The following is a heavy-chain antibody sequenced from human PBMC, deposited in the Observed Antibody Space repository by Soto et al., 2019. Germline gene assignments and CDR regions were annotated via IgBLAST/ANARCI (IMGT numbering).Heavy chain of an antibody. J-gene: IGHJ4*02. V-gene: IGHV4-38-2*02. D-gene: IGHD5-12*01. Sequence: SETLSLTCAVSGDSISRGYHWAWIRQSPMKGLEWIASIYPTGTTYYNPSLTSRVTISVDTSQNHFSLNLSSVTAADMAVYYCAREGSYSAYNFAHGIQLWSFDFWGQGALVTVSS. CDR2: IYPTGTT. CDR3: AREGSYSAYNFAHGIQLWSFDF. CDR1: GDSISRGYH.